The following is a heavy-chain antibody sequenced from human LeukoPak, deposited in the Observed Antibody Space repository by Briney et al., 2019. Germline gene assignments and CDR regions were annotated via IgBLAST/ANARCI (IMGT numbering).Heavy chain of an antibody. CDR1: GFTFSSYA. CDR3: TRGHCTSTSCLSSDYYYYYMDV. D-gene: IGHD2-2*01. J-gene: IGHJ6*03. CDR2: ISYDGSNK. Sequence: GGSLRLSCAASGFTFSSYAMRWVRQAPGKGLEWVAVISYDGSNKYYADSVKGRFTISRDNSKNTLYLQMNSLRAEDTAVYYCTRGHCTSTSCLSSDYYYYYMDVWGKGTTVTVSS. V-gene: IGHV3-30-3*01.